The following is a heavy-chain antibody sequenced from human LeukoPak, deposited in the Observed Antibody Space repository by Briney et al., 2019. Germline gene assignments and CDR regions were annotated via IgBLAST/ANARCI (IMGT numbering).Heavy chain of an antibody. V-gene: IGHV3-23*01. CDR1: GFTFSSYA. CDR2: ISGSGGST. Sequence: PGGSLRLSCAASGFTFSSYAMSWVRQAPGKGLEWVSAISGSGGSTYYADSVKGRFTISRDNSKNTLYLQMNSLRAEDTAVYYCAKDPSPFPSSIAATLRSSNYYYYYMDVWGKGTTVTVSS. D-gene: IGHD6-6*01. CDR3: AKDPSPFPSSIAATLRSSNYYYYYMDV. J-gene: IGHJ6*03.